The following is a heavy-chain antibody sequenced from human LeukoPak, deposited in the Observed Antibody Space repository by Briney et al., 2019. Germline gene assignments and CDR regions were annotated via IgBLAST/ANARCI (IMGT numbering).Heavy chain of an antibody. V-gene: IGHV2-5*01. CDR3: AHANDCSGYSCGDAFDI. CDR2: IYWNDDK. J-gene: IGHJ3*02. CDR1: GFSLSTSGVG. D-gene: IGHD5-18*01. Sequence: DSGPTLVKPTQTLTLTCTFSGFSLSTSGVGVGWIRQPPGKALEWLALIYWNDDKRYSPSLKSRLTITKDTSKNQVVLTMTNMDPVDTATYYCAHANDCSGYSCGDAFDIWGQGTLVTVSS.